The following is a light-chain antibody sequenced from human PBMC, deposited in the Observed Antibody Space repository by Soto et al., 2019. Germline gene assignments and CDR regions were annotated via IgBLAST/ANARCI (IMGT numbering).Light chain of an antibody. V-gene: IGKV2-30*01. Sequence: DVVMTQSPLSLPVTLGQPASISCRSSQSLVSSNGNTYLNWFQQRPGQSPRRLVYKVSNRDSGVPDRFSGSGSGHDFTLKISRVEAEDVGVYYCMQGGHWPTFGQGTKLEIK. J-gene: IGKJ2*01. CDR2: KVS. CDR1: QSLVSSNGNTY. CDR3: MQGGHWPT.